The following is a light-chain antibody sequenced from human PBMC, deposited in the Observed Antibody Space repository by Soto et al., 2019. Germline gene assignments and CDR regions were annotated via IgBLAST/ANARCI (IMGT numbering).Light chain of an antibody. CDR3: QQSYSTPRT. V-gene: IGKV1-39*01. CDR1: QSINSY. CDR2: SAS. Sequence: DIQMTQSPSSLSASVGDRLTITCRASQSINSYLNWYQQKPGKAPKLLIYSASSLQSGVPSRFSGSGSGTDFTLTISSLQPEDFATYYCQQSYSTPRTFGQGTKVDIK. J-gene: IGKJ1*01.